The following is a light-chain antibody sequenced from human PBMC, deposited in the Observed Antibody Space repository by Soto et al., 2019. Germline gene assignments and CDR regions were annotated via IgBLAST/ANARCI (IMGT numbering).Light chain of an antibody. CDR1: QSISSW. Sequence: DIHTSHSPSTLSSSLVYSFTIPCPASQSISSWLAWYQQKPGKAPKLLIYDASSLESGVPSRFSGSGSGTEFTLTISSLQPDDFATYYCQQYNSYSGTFGQGTKVDI. V-gene: IGKV1-5*01. CDR2: DAS. J-gene: IGKJ1*01. CDR3: QQYNSYSGT.